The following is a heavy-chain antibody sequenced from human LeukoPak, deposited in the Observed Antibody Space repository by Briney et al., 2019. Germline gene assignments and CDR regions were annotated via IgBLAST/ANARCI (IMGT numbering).Heavy chain of an antibody. CDR3: ARGRGSSWYLAY. CDR1: GFTVSSNY. J-gene: IGHJ4*02. Sequence: GGSLRLSCAASGFTVSSNYMNWVRQAPGKGLEWVSIIYSGGSTYYADSVKGRFTISRDNSKNTLYLQMNRLRAEDTAVYYCARGRGSSWYLAYWGQGTLVTVSS. D-gene: IGHD6-13*01. CDR2: IYSGGST. V-gene: IGHV3-53*01.